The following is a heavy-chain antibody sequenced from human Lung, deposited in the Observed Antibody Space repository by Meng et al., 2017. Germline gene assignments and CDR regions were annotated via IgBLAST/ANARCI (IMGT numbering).Heavy chain of an antibody. CDR1: GGSFSYYY. D-gene: IGHD4-11*01. CDR2: INHSGST. CDR3: ARGPTTMAHDFDY. V-gene: IGHV4-34*02. Sequence: QVPPPQCGACVLKPSGTLSPTCVVSGGSFSYYYLSWIRQSPGKGLEWIGEINHSGSTNYNPSLESRATISVDTSQNNLSLKLSSVTAADSAVYYCARGPTTMAHDFDYWGQGTLVTVSS. J-gene: IGHJ4*02.